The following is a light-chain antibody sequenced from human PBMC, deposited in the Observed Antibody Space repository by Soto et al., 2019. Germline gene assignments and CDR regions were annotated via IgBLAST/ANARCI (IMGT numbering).Light chain of an antibody. CDR3: QQYNKWPLT. CDR1: QSVSFN. CDR2: AAS. V-gene: IGKV3-15*01. Sequence: EIVLTQSPATLSVSPGERVTLSCRASQSVSFNLAWYQQRPGQAPRLLIYAASTRATGIPARFSGSGSGTERTLTIRSLQSEDFAVYYCQQYNKWPLTFGGGTKVEIK. J-gene: IGKJ4*01.